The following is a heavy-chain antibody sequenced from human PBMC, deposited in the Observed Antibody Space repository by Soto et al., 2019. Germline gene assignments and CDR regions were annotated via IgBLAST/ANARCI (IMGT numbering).Heavy chain of an antibody. CDR2: ISYDGSNK. CDR1: GFTFSSYA. J-gene: IGHJ6*02. V-gene: IGHV3-30-3*01. D-gene: IGHD1-1*01. CDR3: ARQTGPKDFYYGMDV. Sequence: QVQLVESGGGVVQPGRSLRLSCAASGFTFSSYAMHWVRQAPGKGLEWVAVISYDGSNKYYADSVKGRFTISRDNSKNTMYLQMNSLRAEDTAVYYCARQTGPKDFYYGMDVWGQWTTVTVSS.